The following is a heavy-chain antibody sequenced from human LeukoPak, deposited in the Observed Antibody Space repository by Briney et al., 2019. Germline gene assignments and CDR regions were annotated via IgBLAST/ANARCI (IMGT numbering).Heavy chain of an antibody. D-gene: IGHD3-10*01. CDR2: IYGGRNNT. CDR1: GFTVSNNY. V-gene: IGHV3-53*01. J-gene: IGHJ3*02. Sequence: AGGSLRLSCAVSGFTVSNNYMSWVRQAPGKGLEWVSVIYGGRNNTVYADSVKGRFTISRDNSKNTIYLQIDSLRAEDTATYYCAREVRGIITRDDAFDIWGQGTMVTVSS. CDR3: AREVRGIITRDDAFDI.